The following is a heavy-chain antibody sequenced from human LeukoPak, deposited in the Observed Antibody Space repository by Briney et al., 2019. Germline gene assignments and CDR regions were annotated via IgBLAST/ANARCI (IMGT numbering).Heavy chain of an antibody. D-gene: IGHD3-22*01. CDR1: GFTLSSYA. J-gene: IGHJ4*02. V-gene: IGHV3-23*01. CDR3: AKGAMPYYDGSGYNYFDY. CDR2: ISGSDGST. Sequence: PGGSLRLSCVASGFTLSSYAMSWVRQAPGKGLEWVSTISGSDGSTYYADSVKGRFSISRDNSKNTLHLQMNSLRAEDTAVYYCAKGAMPYYDGSGYNYFDYWGQGTPVTVSS.